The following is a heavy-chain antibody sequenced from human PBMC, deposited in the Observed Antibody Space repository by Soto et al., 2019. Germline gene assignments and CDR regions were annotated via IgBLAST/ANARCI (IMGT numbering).Heavy chain of an antibody. D-gene: IGHD3-22*01. V-gene: IGHV1-69*13. CDR3: ARDPRVYYDSSGSAEYFQH. CDR1: GGTFSSYA. Sequence: SVKVSCKASGGTFSSYAISWVRQAPGQGLEWMGGIIPIFGTANYAQKFQGRVTITADESTSTAYMELSSLRSEDTAVYYCARDPRVYYDSSGSAEYFQHWGQGTLVTVSS. J-gene: IGHJ1*01. CDR2: IIPIFGTA.